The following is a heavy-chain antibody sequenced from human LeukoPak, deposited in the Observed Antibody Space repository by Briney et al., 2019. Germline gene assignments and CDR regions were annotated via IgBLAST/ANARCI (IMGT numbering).Heavy chain of an antibody. CDR1: GFAFTFRTSG. CDR2: IQHDDSEK. D-gene: IGHD3-10*01. J-gene: IGHJ4*02. V-gene: IGHV3-30*02. Sequence: GGSLRLSCAASGFAFTFRTSGMHLVRQAPGKGLEWVAFIQHDDSEKSYADSMKGRCTTSRDNSKKTVYLQINSLSAEDTGVYYCAREGGRIEIGEFDYWGQGTLVTVSS. CDR3: AREGGRIEIGEFDY.